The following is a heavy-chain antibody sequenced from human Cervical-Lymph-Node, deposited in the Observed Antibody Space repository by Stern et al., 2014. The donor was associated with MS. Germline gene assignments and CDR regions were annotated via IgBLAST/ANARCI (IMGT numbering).Heavy chain of an antibody. CDR2: FSGTSTT. CDR1: GFSVSDHY. J-gene: IGHJ6*02. V-gene: IGHV3-53*01. CDR3: ARGPRRNYWYYYDLDV. Sequence: VQLVESGGGLIQPGGSLRLSCAASGFSVSDHYMTWVRQAPGKGLEWVSVFSGTSTTNYAGSVKGRFTISRDTSENTLYLQMSSLRAEDTAVYFCARGPRRNYWYYYDLDVWGQGTTVTVSS.